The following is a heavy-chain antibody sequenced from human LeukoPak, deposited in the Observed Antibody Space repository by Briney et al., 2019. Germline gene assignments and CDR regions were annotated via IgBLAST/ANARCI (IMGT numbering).Heavy chain of an antibody. CDR1: GGSISSYY. J-gene: IGHJ6*03. CDR2: IYTSGST. V-gene: IGHV4-4*07. Sequence: PSETLSLTCTVSGGSISSYYWSWIRQPAGKGLEWIGRIYTSGSTNYNPSLKSRVTMSVDTSKNQFSLKLSSVTAADTAVYYCARGTTVTTLNYYSYYMDVWGKGTTVTISS. D-gene: IGHD4-17*01. CDR3: ARGTTVTTLNYYSYYMDV.